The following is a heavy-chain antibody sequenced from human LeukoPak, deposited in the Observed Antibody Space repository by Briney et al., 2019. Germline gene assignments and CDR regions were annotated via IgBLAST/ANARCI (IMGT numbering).Heavy chain of an antibody. Sequence: SETLSLTCTVSGGSISSSSYYWGWNRQPPGKGLEWIGSIYYSESTYYNPSLKSRVTISVDTSKNQFSLKLSSVTAADTAVYYCARGYGSGKRWFDPWGQGTLVTVSS. CDR2: IYYSEST. CDR3: ARGYGSGKRWFDP. V-gene: IGHV4-39*07. J-gene: IGHJ5*02. CDR1: GGSISSSSYY. D-gene: IGHD3-10*01.